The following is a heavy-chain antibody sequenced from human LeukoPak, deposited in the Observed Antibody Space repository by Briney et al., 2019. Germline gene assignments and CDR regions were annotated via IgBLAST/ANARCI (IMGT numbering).Heavy chain of an antibody. J-gene: IGHJ4*02. CDR3: ARDPHLGGGSYADN. D-gene: IGHD1-26*01. CDR1: GFIFSSHA. CDR2: ISYAGDDGSNI. V-gene: IGHV3-30*03. Sequence: GGFLRLSCAASGFIFSSHAMHWVRQAPGKGLEWVAVISYAGDDGSNIYYADSVKGRFTISRDNSKNTLYVQMNRLRAEDTAVYYCARDPHLGGGSYADNWGQGTLVTVSS.